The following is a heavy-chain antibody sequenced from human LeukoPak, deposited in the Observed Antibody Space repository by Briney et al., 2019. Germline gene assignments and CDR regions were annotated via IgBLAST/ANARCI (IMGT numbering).Heavy chain of an antibody. CDR2: LYHSGNT. CDR1: GHSISRGYD. Sequence: PSETLSLICALSGHSISRGYDWCGIRQPPGQGLEWSGTLYHSGNTYYNPSLKSRVTISVDTSKNQFSLKLSSVTASDTAVYYCARRDSGSPWDYWGQGTLVTVSS. V-gene: IGHV4-38-2*01. D-gene: IGHD1-26*01. CDR3: ARRDSGSPWDY. J-gene: IGHJ4*02.